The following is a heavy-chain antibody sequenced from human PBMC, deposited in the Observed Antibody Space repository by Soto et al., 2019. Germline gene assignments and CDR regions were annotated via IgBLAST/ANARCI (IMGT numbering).Heavy chain of an antibody. CDR3: ARTVASSGYYYPLRLRVAAFYI. Sequence: EVQLVESGGGLVQPGGSLRLSCAASGFTFSSYWMHWVRQARGKGLVWVSRINSDGSRTSYADSVKGRFTISRDNVKDTLYLQMHSLRAEDTAVYYCARTVASSGYYYPLRLRVAAFYIWGQGTMVTVSS. CDR2: INSDGSRT. D-gene: IGHD3-22*01. J-gene: IGHJ3*02. V-gene: IGHV3-74*01. CDR1: GFTFSSYW.